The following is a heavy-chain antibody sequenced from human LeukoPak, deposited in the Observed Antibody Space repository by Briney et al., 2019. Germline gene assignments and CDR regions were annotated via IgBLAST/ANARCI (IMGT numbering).Heavy chain of an antibody. CDR1: GFTVSSNY. D-gene: IGHD1-7*01. J-gene: IGHJ4*02. CDR2: ISGSGGST. Sequence: GGSLRLSCAASGFTVSSNYMNWVRQAPGKGLEWVSAISGSGGSTYYADSVKGRFTISRDNSKNTLYLQMNSLRAEDTAVYYCAKSITGTTTPVDYWGQGTLVTVSS. V-gene: IGHV3-23*01. CDR3: AKSITGTTTPVDY.